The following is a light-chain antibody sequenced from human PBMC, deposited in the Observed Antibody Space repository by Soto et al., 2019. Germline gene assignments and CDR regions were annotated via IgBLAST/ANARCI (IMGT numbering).Light chain of an antibody. Sequence: QSVLTHPASVSGSPGQSITISCTGTSSDVGAYNYVSWYQQYPGKVPKLIIFEVSNRPSGVSNRFSGSKSDNTASLTISGLQAEDESNYFCSSYTRTSTRIFGTGTKVTV. CDR1: SSDVGAYNY. CDR2: EVS. V-gene: IGLV2-14*01. J-gene: IGLJ1*01. CDR3: SSYTRTSTRI.